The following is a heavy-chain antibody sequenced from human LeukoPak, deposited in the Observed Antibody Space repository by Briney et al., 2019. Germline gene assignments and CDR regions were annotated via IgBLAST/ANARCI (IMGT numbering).Heavy chain of an antibody. CDR3: ARKAYCGGDCYSGFDY. Sequence: SETLSLTCTVSGGSISSYYWSWIRQPPGKGLEWIGSIYYSGSTYYNPSLKSRVTISVDTSKNQFSLKLSSVTAADTAVYYCARKAYCGGDCYSGFDYWGQGTLVTVSS. CDR2: IYYSGST. J-gene: IGHJ4*02. CDR1: GGSISSYY. V-gene: IGHV4-59*12. D-gene: IGHD2-21*02.